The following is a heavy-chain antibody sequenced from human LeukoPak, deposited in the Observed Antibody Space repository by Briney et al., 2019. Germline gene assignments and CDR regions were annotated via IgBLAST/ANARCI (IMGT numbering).Heavy chain of an antibody. Sequence: SETLSPTCTVSGGSISSYYWSWIRQPPGKGLEWIGYIYYSGSTNYNPSLKSRVTISVDTSKNQFSLKLSSVTAADTAVYYCARLRITMVRGVIPKPPYFDYWGQGTLVTVSS. CDR3: ARLRITMVRGVIPKPPYFDY. V-gene: IGHV4-59*12. CDR2: IYYSGST. CDR1: GGSISSYY. J-gene: IGHJ4*02. D-gene: IGHD3-10*01.